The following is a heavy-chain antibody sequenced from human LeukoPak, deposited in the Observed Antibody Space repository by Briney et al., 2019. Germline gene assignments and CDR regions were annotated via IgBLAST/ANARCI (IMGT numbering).Heavy chain of an antibody. D-gene: IGHD3-16*02. CDR1: GSSISSAYY. CDR2: MYHSGNT. V-gene: IGHV4-38-2*02. CDR3: ARDENGYVWGSFRA. J-gene: IGHJ5*02. Sequence: SETLSLTCTVSGSSISSAYYWGWIRQPPGKGLEWIGNMYHSGNTYYNPSLKSRVTISVDTSKNQFSLRLSSVTAADTAVYYCARDENGYVWGSFRAWGQGTLVTVSS.